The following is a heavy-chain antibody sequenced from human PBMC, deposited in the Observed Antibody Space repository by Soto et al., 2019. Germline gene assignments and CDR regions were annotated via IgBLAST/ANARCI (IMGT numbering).Heavy chain of an antibody. CDR2: IDWDDDK. J-gene: IGHJ6*02. CDR1: GFSLSTSGMC. D-gene: IGHD5-12*01. V-gene: IGHV2-70*01. Sequence: SGPTLVNPTQTLTLTCTFSGFSLSTSGMCVSWIRQPPGKALEWLALIDWDDDKYYSTSLKTRLTISKDTSKNQVVLTMTNMDPVDTATYYCARIRRPDGCNYGGIRYYYYGMDVWGQGTTVTVSS. CDR3: ARIRRPDGCNYGGIRYYYYGMDV.